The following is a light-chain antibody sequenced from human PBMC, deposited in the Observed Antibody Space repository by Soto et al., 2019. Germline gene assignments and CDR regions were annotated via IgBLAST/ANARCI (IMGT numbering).Light chain of an antibody. CDR2: DVN. Sequence: QSALTQPASVSGSPGQSITISCTGTSSDVGAYNFVSWYQHHPGKAPKLIISDVNNRPPGVSDRFSGSKSGNTASLTISGLQAEDEADYYCSSYTTTATRVFGGGTQLTVL. J-gene: IGLJ3*02. CDR1: SSDVGAYNF. V-gene: IGLV2-14*03. CDR3: SSYTTTATRV.